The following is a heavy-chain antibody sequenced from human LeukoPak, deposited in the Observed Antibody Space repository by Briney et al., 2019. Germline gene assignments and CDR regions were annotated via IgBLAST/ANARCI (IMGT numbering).Heavy chain of an antibody. CDR3: ANLRGSGSSYFDS. J-gene: IGHJ4*02. CDR1: GFTFSTYV. Sequence: GGSLRLSCAASGFTFSTYVMSWVRQAPGKGLEWVSTISASGVGTYYADSVKGRFTVSRDNSKNTLYLQMNSLRAEDTAVYFCANLRGSGSSYFDSWGQGTLVTVSS. V-gene: IGHV3-23*01. D-gene: IGHD3-10*01. CDR2: ISASGVGT.